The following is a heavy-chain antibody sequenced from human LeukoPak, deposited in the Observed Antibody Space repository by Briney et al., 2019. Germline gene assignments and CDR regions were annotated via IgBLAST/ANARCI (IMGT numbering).Heavy chain of an antibody. CDR1: GFTFSSYA. CDR3: EREVLLWFGELLTGDYYYYGMDV. D-gene: IGHD3-10*01. Sequence: GSLRLSCAASGFTFSSYAMHWVRQAPGKGLEWVAVISYDGSNKYYADSVKGRFTISRDNSKNTLYLQMNSLRAEDTAVYFCEREVLLWFGELLTGDYYYYGMDVWGKGTTVTVSS. CDR2: ISYDGSNK. J-gene: IGHJ6*04. V-gene: IGHV3-30*04.